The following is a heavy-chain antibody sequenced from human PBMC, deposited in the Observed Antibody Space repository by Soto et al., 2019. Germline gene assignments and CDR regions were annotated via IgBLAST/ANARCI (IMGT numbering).Heavy chain of an antibody. D-gene: IGHD6-13*01. CDR2: ISHSGTT. J-gene: IGHJ5*02. CDR3: ARYSSSWHGNWFDP. Sequence: TSETLSLTCAVYGGSFSDYYWSWIRQPPGKGLEWIGEISHSGTTNYNPSLKSRVTISVDTSKNQFSLKVNSVTPADTAVYYCARYSSSWHGNWFDPWGQGTLVTLAS. V-gene: IGHV4-34*01. CDR1: GGSFSDYY.